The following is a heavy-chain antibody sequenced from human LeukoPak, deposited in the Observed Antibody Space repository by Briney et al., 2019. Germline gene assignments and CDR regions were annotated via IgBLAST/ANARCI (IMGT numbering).Heavy chain of an antibody. CDR1: GGSISSSSYY. CDR2: IYYSGST. CDR3: AREGLPLDAFDI. Sequence: SETLSLTCTVSGGSISSSSYYWGWIRQPPGKGLEWIGSIYYSGSTYYNPSLKSRVTISVDTSKNQFSLKLSSVTAADTAVYYCAREGLPLDAFDIWGQGTMVTVSS. V-gene: IGHV4-39*07. J-gene: IGHJ3*02.